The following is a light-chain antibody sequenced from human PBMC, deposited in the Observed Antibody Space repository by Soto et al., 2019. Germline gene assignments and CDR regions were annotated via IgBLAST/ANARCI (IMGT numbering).Light chain of an antibody. J-gene: IGKJ5*01. V-gene: IGKV1-27*01. CDR1: QGISSY. Sequence: DIQMTQSPSSLSASVGDRVTITCRASQGISSYLAWYQQKLGKVPKLLISAASTFQSGVPSRFSGSGSGTDFTLTSSSLTPEDVATYYCQKYSRVITFGQGTRLDIK. CDR3: QKYSRVIT. CDR2: AAS.